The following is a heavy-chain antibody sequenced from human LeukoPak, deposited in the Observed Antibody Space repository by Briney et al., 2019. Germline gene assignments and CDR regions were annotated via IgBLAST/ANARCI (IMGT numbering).Heavy chain of an antibody. CDR2: IYHSGST. V-gene: IGHV4-38-2*02. CDR1: GYSISSGYY. J-gene: IGHJ4*02. CDR3: AREYSSGWYFKYYFDY. D-gene: IGHD6-19*01. Sequence: SETLSLTCTVSGYSISSGYYWGWIRQPPGKGLEWIGSIYHSGSTYYNPSLKSRVTMSVDTSKNQFSLKLSSVTAADTAVYYCAREYSSGWYFKYYFDYWGQGTLVTVSS.